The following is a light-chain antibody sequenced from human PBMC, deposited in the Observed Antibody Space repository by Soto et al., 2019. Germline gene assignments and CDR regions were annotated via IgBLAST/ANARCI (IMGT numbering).Light chain of an antibody. J-gene: IGKJ1*01. CDR3: QQFAASPRT. CDR2: GTF. CDR1: QSVSSNY. V-gene: IGKV3-20*01. Sequence: IVLTQSPGTLSLSPGERATLSCRASQSVSSNYLAWYQQKPGQPPRLLLYGTFSRATGVPDRFSGSGSGTDLTLTINRLEPEDFAVYYCQQFAASPRTFGQGTTVEIK.